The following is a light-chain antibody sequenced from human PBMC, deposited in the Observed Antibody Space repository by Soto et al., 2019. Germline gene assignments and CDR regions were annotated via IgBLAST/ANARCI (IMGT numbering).Light chain of an antibody. CDR2: GAS. Sequence: EVLLTQSPASLSASPGERVTLSCRASQNIRSSLAWYQQKPGQAPRLLIYGASSRATGIPDRFSGSGSGTEFTLTISRLEPEDFEVYYCQQYGSSPLTFGGGTKVDI. V-gene: IGKV3-20*01. CDR3: QQYGSSPLT. J-gene: IGKJ4*01. CDR1: QNIRSS.